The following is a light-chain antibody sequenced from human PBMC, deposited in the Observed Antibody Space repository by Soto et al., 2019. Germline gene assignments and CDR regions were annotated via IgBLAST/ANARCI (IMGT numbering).Light chain of an antibody. V-gene: IGKV1-39*01. CDR1: RSIGNY. J-gene: IGKJ2*01. CDR3: QQSCSTPYS. CDR2: LTS. Sequence: DIQMTQSPSSLSASVGDRVTITCRASRSIGNYLNWYQQKPESAPNLLIYLTSSLQSGVPSRFSGSGSGTDFTLTISSLQREDFATYYCQQSCSTPYSFGQGTKLEIK.